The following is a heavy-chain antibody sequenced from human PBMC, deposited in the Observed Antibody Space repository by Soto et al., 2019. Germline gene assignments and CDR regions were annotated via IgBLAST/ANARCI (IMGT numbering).Heavy chain of an antibody. CDR1: GLTFSSYS. CDR3: VRGYSFDY. D-gene: IGHD3-16*01. CDR2: ISTSSTTI. V-gene: IGHV3-48*01. J-gene: IGHJ4*02. Sequence: EVQLVESGGGLVQPGGSLRLSCAASGLTFSSYSMNWVRQAPGKGLEWVSDISTSSTTIHYADSVKGRFTISRDNAKNSLYRQMDSVRAEDSAVYYCVRGYSFDYWGQGTLVTVSS.